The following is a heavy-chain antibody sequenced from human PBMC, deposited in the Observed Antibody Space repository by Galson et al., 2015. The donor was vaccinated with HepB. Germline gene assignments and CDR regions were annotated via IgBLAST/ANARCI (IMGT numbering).Heavy chain of an antibody. D-gene: IGHD6-13*01. V-gene: IGHV1-69*13. J-gene: IGHJ5*02. CDR1: GGTFSSYA. Sequence: SVKVSCKASGGTFSSYAISWVRQAPGQGLEWMGGIIPIFGTANYAQKFQGRVTITADESTSTAYMELSSLRSEDTAVYYCAREPGYSSKTFDPWGQGTLVTVSS. CDR3: AREPGYSSKTFDP. CDR2: IIPIFGTA.